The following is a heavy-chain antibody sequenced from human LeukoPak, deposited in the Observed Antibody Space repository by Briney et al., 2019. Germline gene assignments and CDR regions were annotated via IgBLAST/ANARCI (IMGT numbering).Heavy chain of an antibody. J-gene: IGHJ4*02. CDR3: AKFFLPYLAGGTGSR. D-gene: IGHD3-10*01. CDR1: GFSFSNYA. CDR2: ISGSSDRT. V-gene: IGHV3-23*01. Sequence: GGSLRLSCAASGFSFSNYAMSWVRQAPGKGLEWVSTISGSSDRTSYADSVEGRFTISRDNSKNTLYLQMNSLRAEDTALYYCAKFFLPYLAGGTGSRWGQGALVTVSS.